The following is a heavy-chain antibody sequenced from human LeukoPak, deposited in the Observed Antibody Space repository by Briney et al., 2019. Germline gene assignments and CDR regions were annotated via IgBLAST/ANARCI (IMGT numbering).Heavy chain of an antibody. CDR2: ITSRSEYS. CDR1: GFIFSTYG. D-gene: IGHD5-12*01. J-gene: IGHJ4*02. V-gene: IGHV3-21*06. CDR3: ARDNVPSGYVSFKY. Sequence: GGSLRLSCAASGFIFSTYGMNWVRQAPGKGLEWVSSITSRSEYSYYRDSVNGRFPISRDNAKNSLYLQMNSLRAEDTAVYYCARDNVPSGYVSFKYWGQGTLVTVSS.